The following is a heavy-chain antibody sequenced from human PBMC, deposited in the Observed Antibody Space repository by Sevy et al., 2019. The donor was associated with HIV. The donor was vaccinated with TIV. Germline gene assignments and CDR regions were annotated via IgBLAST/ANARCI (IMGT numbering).Heavy chain of an antibody. D-gene: IGHD3-22*01. CDR1: GGSISSGDYY. V-gene: IGHV4-30-4*01. J-gene: IGHJ3*02. Sequence: SETLSLTCTVSGGSISSGDYYWSWIRQPPGKGLEWIGYIYYSASTYYNPSLKSRVTISVDTSKNQFSLKLSSVTAADTAVYYCARAKTYYYDSSGHHDAFDIWGQGTMVTVSS. CDR2: IYYSAST. CDR3: ARAKTYYYDSSGHHDAFDI.